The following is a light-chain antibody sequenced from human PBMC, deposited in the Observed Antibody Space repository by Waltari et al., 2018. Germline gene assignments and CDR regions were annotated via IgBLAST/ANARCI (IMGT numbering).Light chain of an antibody. V-gene: IGKV1-5*03. CDR3: QQYNLSPYT. CDR1: QSISNY. J-gene: IGKJ2*01. Sequence: DIQMTQSPSTLSASVGDRVTIPCRASQSISNYLAWYQQKPGKAPKVLIYKSFSLQSGVPSRFSGSGSETEFSLTISSLQPDDFATYYCQQYNLSPYTFGQGTTLEI. CDR2: KSF.